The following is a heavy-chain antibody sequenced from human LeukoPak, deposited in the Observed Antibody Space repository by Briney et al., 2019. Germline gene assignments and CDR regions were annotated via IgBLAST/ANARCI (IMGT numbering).Heavy chain of an antibody. CDR1: GFTFSSYS. D-gene: IGHD6-6*01. CDR2: ISSSSSYI. CDR3: AREGRSIAARDFDY. Sequence: PGGSLRLSCAASGFTFSSYSMNWVRQAPGKGLEWVSSISSSSSYIHYADSVKGRFTISRDNAKNSLYLQMNSLRAEDTAVYYCAREGRSIAARDFDYWGQGTLVTVSS. J-gene: IGHJ4*02. V-gene: IGHV3-21*01.